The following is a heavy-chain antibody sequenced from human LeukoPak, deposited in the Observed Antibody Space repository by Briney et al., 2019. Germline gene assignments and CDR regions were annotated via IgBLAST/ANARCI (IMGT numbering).Heavy chain of an antibody. CDR2: IWYDGSNK. CDR3: ARAGTLTGCDY. V-gene: IGHV3-33*01. D-gene: IGHD3-9*01. CDR1: GFTFSSYG. J-gene: IGHJ4*02. Sequence: PGGSLRLSCAASGFTFSSYGMHWVRQAPGKGLEWVAVIWYDGSNKYYADSVKGRFTISRGNSKNTLYLQMNSLRAEDTAVYYCARAGTLTGCDYWGQGTLVTVSS.